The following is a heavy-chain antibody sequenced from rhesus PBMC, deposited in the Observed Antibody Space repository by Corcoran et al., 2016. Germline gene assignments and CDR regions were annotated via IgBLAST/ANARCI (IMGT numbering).Heavy chain of an antibody. CDR2: IYCVDDK. D-gene: IGHD1-26*01. J-gene: IGHJ4*01. V-gene: IGHV2-174*01. Sequence: QVTLKESGPALVKPTQTPTLTCTFSGFSLTTSGMGVGWFLQPPGKALEWLALIYCVDDKRYSTSLQSRLTISKDTSKNQVVLTMTNMDPVDTATYYCARYNWNYGYFDYWGQGVLVTVSS. CDR3: ARYNWNYGYFDY. CDR1: GFSLTTSGMG.